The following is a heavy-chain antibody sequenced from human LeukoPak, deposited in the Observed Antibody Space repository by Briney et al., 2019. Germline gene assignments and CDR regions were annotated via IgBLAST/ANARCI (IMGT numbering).Heavy chain of an antibody. Sequence: ASVKVSCKASGYTFTGYYMHWVRQAPGQGLEWMGWINPNSGGTNYAQKFQGRVTMTRDTSISTAYMELSRLRSDDTAVYYCARTSYGDYWFDPWGQGTLVTVSS. CDR3: ARTSYGDYWFDP. CDR1: GYTFTGYY. CDR2: INPNSGGT. D-gene: IGHD4-17*01. V-gene: IGHV1-2*02. J-gene: IGHJ5*02.